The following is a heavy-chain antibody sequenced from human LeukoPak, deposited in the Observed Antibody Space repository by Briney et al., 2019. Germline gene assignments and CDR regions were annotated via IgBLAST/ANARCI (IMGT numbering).Heavy chain of an antibody. CDR1: GFDVNDNF. J-gene: IGHJ4*02. V-gene: IGHV3-53*01. CDR3: VRRHDY. Sequence: GGSVRLSCVASGFDVNDNFMIWVRQAPGQGLEWISIIYASGGTYHAESVKGRFSAFRDTSKNTIFLQMNNLRAGDTAMYYCVRRHDYWGQGTLVTVSS. CDR2: IYASGGT.